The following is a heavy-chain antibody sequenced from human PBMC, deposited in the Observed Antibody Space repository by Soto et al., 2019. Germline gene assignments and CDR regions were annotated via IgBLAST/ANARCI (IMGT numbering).Heavy chain of an antibody. Sequence: QVQLQESGPGLVKPSQTLSLTCTVSGGSITSGGFYWSWIRQHPGKGLEWIAYIFHSGSTDYNPSLKSLVTISADTSKNQFSLKLTFVTAADTAVYYCVRGGIAGNWFDPWGQGTLVTVSS. V-gene: IGHV4-31*01. CDR1: GGSITSGGFY. CDR2: IFHSGST. CDR3: VRGGIAGNWFDP. D-gene: IGHD6-13*01. J-gene: IGHJ5*02.